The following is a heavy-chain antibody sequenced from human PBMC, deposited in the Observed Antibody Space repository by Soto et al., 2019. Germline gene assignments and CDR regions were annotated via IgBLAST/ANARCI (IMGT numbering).Heavy chain of an antibody. CDR2: MNPNSGNT. J-gene: IGHJ6*02. CDR3: AREKTSSGMDV. Sequence: QVQLVQSGAEVKKPGASVKVSCKASGYTFTSYDINWVRQDTGQGLEGMGWMNPNSGNTGYAQKFQGRVTITRNTAISTAYMELISLRSDDTTVYYCAREKTSSGMDVWGQGTTVTVSS. CDR1: GYTFTSYD. V-gene: IGHV1-8*01.